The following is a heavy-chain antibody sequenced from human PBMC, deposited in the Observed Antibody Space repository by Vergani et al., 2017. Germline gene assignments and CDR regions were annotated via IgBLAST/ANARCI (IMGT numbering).Heavy chain of an antibody. Sequence: QVQLQESGPGLVKPSQTLSLACNVSGASISSGNYFWSWFRQPAGKGLEWIGRIWTSGNTYYTPSLESRVTISMDTSKNQFLLKLTSVTAADTAVYFCARDREAYIWGGFDLWGQGTQVTVSS. D-gene: IGHD5-24*01. CDR3: ARDREAYIWGGFDL. CDR1: GASISSGNYF. CDR2: IWTSGNT. J-gene: IGHJ4*02. V-gene: IGHV4-61*02.